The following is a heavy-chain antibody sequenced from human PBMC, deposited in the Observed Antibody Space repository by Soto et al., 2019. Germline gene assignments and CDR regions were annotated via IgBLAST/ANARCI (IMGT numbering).Heavy chain of an antibody. Sequence: QVQLQESGPGLVKPSQTLSLTCTVSGGSISSGGYYWSWIRQHPGKGLEWIGYIYYSGSTYYNPFLPSRVTITVDTCKNQFSLKLSSVTAADTAVYYCARDRAGALYFDYWGQGTLVTVSS. CDR1: GGSISSGGYY. CDR3: ARDRAGALYFDY. CDR2: IYYSGST. V-gene: IGHV4-31*03. D-gene: IGHD6-13*01. J-gene: IGHJ4*02.